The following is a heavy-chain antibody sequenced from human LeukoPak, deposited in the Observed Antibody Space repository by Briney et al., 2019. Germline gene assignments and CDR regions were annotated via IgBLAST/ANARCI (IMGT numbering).Heavy chain of an antibody. CDR3: AKYGKSGWSIDN. D-gene: IGHD6-19*01. Sequence: SETLSLTCTVSGGSISSYYWSWIRQPPGKVPEWIGYIYYSGSTNYNPSLKSRVTISVDTSKNQFSLKLNSVTAADTAVYFCAKYGKSGWSIDNWGQGTLVTVSS. J-gene: IGHJ4*02. CDR2: IYYSGST. CDR1: GGSISSYY. V-gene: IGHV4-59*08.